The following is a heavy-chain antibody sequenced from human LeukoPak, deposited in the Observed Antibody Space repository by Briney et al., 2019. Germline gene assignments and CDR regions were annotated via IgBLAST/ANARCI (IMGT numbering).Heavy chain of an antibody. CDR2: ISESGGHT. CDR1: GFTFSSYA. J-gene: IGHJ3*02. V-gene: IGHV3-23*01. CDR3: VKRGYGGAPPNDAFHI. Sequence: GGSLRLSCAASGFTFSSYAMSWVRQSPGKGLEWVSSISESGGHTYYADSVKGRFTMSRDNSKSTLYLQMNSLRADDTALYYCVKRGYGGAPPNDAFHIWGQGTMVTVSS. D-gene: IGHD5-18*01.